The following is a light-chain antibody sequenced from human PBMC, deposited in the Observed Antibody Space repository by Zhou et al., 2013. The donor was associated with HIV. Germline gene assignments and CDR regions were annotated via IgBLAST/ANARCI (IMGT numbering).Light chain of an antibody. J-gene: IGKJ2*01. Sequence: EIVLTQSPATLSLSPGERATLSCRASQSVARFLAWYQQKPGQAPRLLIYDTSNRATGIPARFSGSGSGTEFTLTISSLQSEDFAVYYCQQYNNWPPVYTFGQGTKLEIK. CDR1: QSVARF. CDR3: QQYNNWPPVYT. CDR2: DTS. V-gene: IGKV3-11*01.